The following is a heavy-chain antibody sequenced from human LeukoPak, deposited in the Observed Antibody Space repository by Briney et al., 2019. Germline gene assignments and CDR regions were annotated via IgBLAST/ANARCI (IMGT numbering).Heavy chain of an antibody. J-gene: IGHJ4*02. V-gene: IGHV4-59*01. CDR3: ARDSYGDFDS. D-gene: IGHD4-17*01. CDR1: GGSISSYY. Sequence: SETLSLTCTVSGGSISSYYWSWIRQPPGKGLEWIGYIYYSGSTNYNPSLKSRVTMSVDTSNNQYSLKLNSVTAADTAVYFCARDSYGDFDSWGQGTLATVSS. CDR2: IYYSGST.